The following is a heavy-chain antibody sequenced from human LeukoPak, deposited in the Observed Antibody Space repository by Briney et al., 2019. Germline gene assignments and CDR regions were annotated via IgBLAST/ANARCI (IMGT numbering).Heavy chain of an antibody. J-gene: IGHJ4*02. D-gene: IGHD2-15*01. CDR2: ITSKAYGGTT. V-gene: IGHV3-49*04. CDR1: GFTFGDYA. Sequence: PGGSLRLSCTASGFTFGDYAMTWVRQAPGKGLEWVGFITSKAYGGTTEYAASVKGRFTISRDDSKSIAYLQVNSLKPEDASVYYCTRMIYCSGGSCSFDYWGQGTLVTVSS. CDR3: TRMIYCSGGSCSFDY.